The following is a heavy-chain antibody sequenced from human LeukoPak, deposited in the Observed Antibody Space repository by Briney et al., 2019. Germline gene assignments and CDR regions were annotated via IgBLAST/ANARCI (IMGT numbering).Heavy chain of an antibody. CDR1: GFTFSSYW. V-gene: IGHV3-74*01. CDR3: AKEPHSDYSDHTDSFDI. D-gene: IGHD4-17*01. CDR2: INGDGTST. Sequence: GGSLRLSCAASGFTFSSYWMHWVRQAPGKGLVWVSRINGDGTSTDYADSVKGRFSISRDNAKNTLYLQMNSLRSEDTAAYYCAKEPHSDYSDHTDSFDIWGQGTMVTVSS. J-gene: IGHJ3*02.